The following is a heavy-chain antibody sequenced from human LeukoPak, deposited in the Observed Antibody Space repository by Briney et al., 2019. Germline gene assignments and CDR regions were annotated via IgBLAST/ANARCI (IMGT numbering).Heavy chain of an antibody. CDR1: GYTFTGYN. J-gene: IGHJ4*02. Sequence: ASVKVSCKASGYTFTGYNMHWMRQAPGQGLEWMGWINPNSGGTNYAQKFQGRVTMTRDTSINTAYLELGRLTSDDTAVYYCTKEGVEGYWGQGTLVTVSS. CDR3: TKEGVEGY. CDR2: INPNSGGT. V-gene: IGHV1-2*02.